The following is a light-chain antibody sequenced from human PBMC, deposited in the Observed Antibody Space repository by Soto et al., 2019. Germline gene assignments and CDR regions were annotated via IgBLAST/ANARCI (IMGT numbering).Light chain of an antibody. CDR1: QSINSKS. CDR3: QHYGGSFI. V-gene: IGKV3-20*01. CDR2: NTS. Sequence: EIVLPHSPGTLALSPGEGATVSCRVRQSINSKSLVWYQRKFGQAPRLLIYNTSTRATGIPDRFSGSGSGTDFTLSISGLEHEDFAVYYWQHYGGSFIFVPGTKVDFK. J-gene: IGKJ3*01.